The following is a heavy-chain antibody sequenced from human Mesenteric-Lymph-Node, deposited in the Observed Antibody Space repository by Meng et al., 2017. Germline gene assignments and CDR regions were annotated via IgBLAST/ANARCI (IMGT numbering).Heavy chain of an antibody. CDR3: VRSSGWVRTGFDP. Sequence: QQQLQGPGPGLGRASEARSLPCSVSGGAISTSGYYWGWIRQPPGKGLAWIGSIGHSGITYYTPSLRSRVTVSIDTSKSQFSLKLTSVTAADTAVYYCVRSSGWVRTGFDPWGQGTLVTVSS. V-gene: IGHV4-39*01. D-gene: IGHD6-19*01. J-gene: IGHJ5*02. CDR2: IGHSGIT. CDR1: GGAISTSGYY.